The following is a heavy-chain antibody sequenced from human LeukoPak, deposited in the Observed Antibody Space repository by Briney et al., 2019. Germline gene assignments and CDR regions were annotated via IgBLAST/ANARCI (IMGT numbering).Heavy chain of an antibody. Sequence: SGPTLVNPTQTLTLTCTFSGFSLSTHGVGVGWIRQPPGKALEWLALIYWNGDERYSPFLKSRLTITKDTSKNQVVLTMTNMDPVDTATYYCAREQLPGVMSRFGDRGYYFDYWGQGTLVTVSS. D-gene: IGHD3-10*01. V-gene: IGHV2-5*01. J-gene: IGHJ4*02. CDR3: AREQLPGVMSRFGDRGYYFDY. CDR1: GFSLSTHGVG. CDR2: IYWNGDE.